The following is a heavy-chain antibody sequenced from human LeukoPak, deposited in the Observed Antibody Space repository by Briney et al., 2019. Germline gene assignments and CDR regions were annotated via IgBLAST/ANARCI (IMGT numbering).Heavy chain of an antibody. J-gene: IGHJ4*02. D-gene: IGHD6-13*01. CDR2: IYYSGST. CDR3: AREGLSWDGFDY. CDR1: GGSISSYY. Sequence: SETLSLTCTVSGGSISSYYWSWIRQPPGKGLEWIGYIYYSGSTNYNPSLKSRVTISVDTSKNQFSLKLSSVTAADTAVYYCAREGLSWDGFDYWGQGTLVTVSS. V-gene: IGHV4-59*01.